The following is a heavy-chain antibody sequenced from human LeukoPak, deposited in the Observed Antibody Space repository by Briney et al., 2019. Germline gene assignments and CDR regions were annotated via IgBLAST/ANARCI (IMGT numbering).Heavy chain of an antibody. Sequence: SETLSLTCTVSGGSISSYYWSWIRQPAGKGLEWIGRIYTSGSTNYNPSLKCRVTMSVDTSKNQFSLKLSSVTAADTAVYYCARAGGYYGSGSYQHTFDPWGQGTLVTVSS. CDR1: GGSISSYY. D-gene: IGHD3-10*01. V-gene: IGHV4-4*07. CDR2: IYTSGST. J-gene: IGHJ5*02. CDR3: ARAGGYYGSGSYQHTFDP.